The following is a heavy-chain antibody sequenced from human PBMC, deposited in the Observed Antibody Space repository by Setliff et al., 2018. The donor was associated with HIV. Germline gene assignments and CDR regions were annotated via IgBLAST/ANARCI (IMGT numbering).Heavy chain of an antibody. J-gene: IGHJ4*02. Sequence: LGESLKLSCKGSGYSFTSYWIGWVRQMPGKGLEWMGIIYPGDSDTRYSPSFQGQVTISADKSISTAYLQWSSLKASDTAMYYCARRMVQQDSKFMYDFDYWGQGTLVTVSS. V-gene: IGHV5-51*01. CDR3: ARRMVQQDSKFMYDFDY. CDR2: IYPGDSDT. D-gene: IGHD6-13*01. CDR1: GYSFTSYW.